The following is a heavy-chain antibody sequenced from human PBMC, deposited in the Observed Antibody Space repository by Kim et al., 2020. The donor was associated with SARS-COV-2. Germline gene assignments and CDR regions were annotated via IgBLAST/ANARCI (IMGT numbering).Heavy chain of an antibody. V-gene: IGHV5-51*01. J-gene: IGHJ4*02. Sequence: GESLKISCKGSGYSFTTYWIGWVRQMPGKGLEWVALTYPGDSKSIYIPSLQGQVTISADKSISTAYLQWSGLKASDTAMYYCAITRAYSYGYFDYWGQGTRLTVSS. D-gene: IGHD5-18*01. CDR1: GYSFTTYW. CDR3: AITRAYSYGYFDY. CDR2: TYPGDSKS.